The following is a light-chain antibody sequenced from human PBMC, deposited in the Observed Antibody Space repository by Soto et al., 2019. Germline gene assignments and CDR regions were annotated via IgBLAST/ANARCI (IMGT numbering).Light chain of an antibody. CDR3: QQYYSYPRT. CDR1: QSVSSN. V-gene: IGKV3-15*01. Sequence: EIVMTQSPATLSLSPGERATVSCRAIQSVSSNLAWYQQKPGQAPRLLIYGASTRATGVPARFSGSGSGTEFTLTISCLQSEDFATYYCQQYYSYPRTFGQGTKVDIK. J-gene: IGKJ1*01. CDR2: GAS.